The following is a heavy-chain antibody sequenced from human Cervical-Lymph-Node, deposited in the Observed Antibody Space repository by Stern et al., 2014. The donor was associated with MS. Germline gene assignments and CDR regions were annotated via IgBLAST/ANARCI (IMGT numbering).Heavy chain of an antibody. V-gene: IGHV1-69*01. CDR3: AKEGSGSSPPAFDI. J-gene: IGHJ3*02. CDR2: IIPILGPA. CDR1: GVTFTSSA. D-gene: IGHD1-26*01. Sequence: QMQLVQSGAEVLEPGSSVKVSCKASGVTFTSSAFGWVRQAPGQGLEWMGGIIPILGPANYAPRFQGRVTITADESTSTLYLELRSLRPDDMAVYYCAKEGSGSSPPAFDIWGQGTMVTVSS.